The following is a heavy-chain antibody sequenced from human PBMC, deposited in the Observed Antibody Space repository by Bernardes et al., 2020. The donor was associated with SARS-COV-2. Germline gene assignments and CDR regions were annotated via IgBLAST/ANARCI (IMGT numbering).Heavy chain of an antibody. J-gene: IGHJ4*02. CDR3: ARGLGVSYFSGFGY. Sequence: WGSLRLSCAASGFTFSSYAMHWVRQAPGKGLEWVAVISYDGSNKYYADPVKGRFTISIDNSKNTLYQQINSLRAEDTAVYYCARGLGVSYFSGFGYWCKGTLVSVYS. CDR1: GFTFSSYA. V-gene: IGHV3-30-3*01. D-gene: IGHD1-26*01. CDR2: ISYDGSNK.